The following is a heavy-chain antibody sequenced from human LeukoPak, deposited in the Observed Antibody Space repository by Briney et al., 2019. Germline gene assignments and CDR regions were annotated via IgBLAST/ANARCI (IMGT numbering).Heavy chain of an antibody. D-gene: IGHD6-6*01. Sequence: SETLSLTCTVSGGSISSGSYYWSWIRQPAGKGLEWIGRIYTSGSTNYNPSLKSRVTISVDTSKNQFSLKLSSVTAADTAVYYCARGGIAARPGGAFDIWGQGTMVTVSS. CDR1: GGSISSGSYY. CDR3: ARGGIAARPGGAFDI. V-gene: IGHV4-61*02. J-gene: IGHJ3*02. CDR2: IYTSGST.